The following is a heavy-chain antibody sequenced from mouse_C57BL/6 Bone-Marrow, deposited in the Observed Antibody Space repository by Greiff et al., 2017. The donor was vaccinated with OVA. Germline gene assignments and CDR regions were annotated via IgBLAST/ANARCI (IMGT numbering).Heavy chain of an antibody. V-gene: IGHV1-7*01. Sequence: QVQLQQSGAELAKPGASVKLSCKASGYTFTSYWMHWVKQRPGQGLEWIGYINPSSGYTKYNQKFKDKATLTADKASSPAYMQLSSLTYEDSADYYCARSGDYMYYYSSSPYVDYWGQGTTLTVSS. CDR3: ARSGDYMYYYSSSPYVDY. CDR1: GYTFTSYW. J-gene: IGHJ2*01. D-gene: IGHD1-1*01. CDR2: INPSSGYT.